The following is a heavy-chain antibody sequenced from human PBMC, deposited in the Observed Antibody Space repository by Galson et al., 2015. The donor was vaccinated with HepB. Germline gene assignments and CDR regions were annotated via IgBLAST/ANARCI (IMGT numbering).Heavy chain of an antibody. CDR2: ISDDGSNK. J-gene: IGHJ6*02. Sequence: SLRLSCAASGFTFSSFGMHWVRQAPGKGLEWVAVISDDGSNKYYADSVKGRFTISRVNSKNTLYLQMNSLRAEDTAVYYCVKDDWDSYYGMDVWGQGTTVAVSS. CDR3: VKDDWDSYYGMDV. V-gene: IGHV3-30*18. CDR1: GFTFSSFG. D-gene: IGHD3-9*01.